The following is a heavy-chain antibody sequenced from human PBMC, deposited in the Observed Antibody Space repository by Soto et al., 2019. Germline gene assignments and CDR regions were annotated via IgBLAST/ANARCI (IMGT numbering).Heavy chain of an antibody. Sequence: QITLKESGPTLVNPTQTLTLTCTFSGFSLSTTAEGVGWIRQPPGKALEWLAIIYWDDDERYSPSLKSRLTITKDTSKNQVVLTMTNVDPVDTATYYCAHGSCSSADCYPNPYLDYWGQGILVTVSS. V-gene: IGHV2-5*02. J-gene: IGHJ4*02. CDR3: AHGSCSSADCYPNPYLDY. D-gene: IGHD2-2*01. CDR2: IYWDDDE. CDR1: GFSLSTTAEG.